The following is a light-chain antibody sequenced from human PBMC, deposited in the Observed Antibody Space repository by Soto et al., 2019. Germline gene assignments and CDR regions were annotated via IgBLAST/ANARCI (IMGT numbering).Light chain of an antibody. J-gene: IGLJ1*01. Sequence: QSALTQPPSVSGAPGQRVTISCTGSRSNIGAGYDVHWYQQLPGKAPKLLIYGNSNRPSGVPDRFSGSKSGTSASLAITGLQAEDDADDYCQSYDSSLSGLYVFGTGTKLTVL. CDR1: RSNIGAGYD. CDR2: GNS. CDR3: QSYDSSLSGLYV. V-gene: IGLV1-40*01.